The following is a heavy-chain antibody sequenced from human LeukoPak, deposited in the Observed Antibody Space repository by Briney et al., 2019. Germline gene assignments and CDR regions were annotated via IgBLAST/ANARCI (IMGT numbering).Heavy chain of an antibody. V-gene: IGHV1-8*01. J-gene: IGHJ3*02. CDR1: GYTFTSYD. CDR3: ARAITIFGVAPDAFDI. D-gene: IGHD3-3*01. Sequence: GASVKVSCKASGYTFTSYDINWVRQATGQGLEWMGWMNPNSGNTGYAQKFQGRVTMTRNTSISTAYMELSSLRSEDTAVYYCARAITIFGVAPDAFDIWGQGTMVTVSS. CDR2: MNPNSGNT.